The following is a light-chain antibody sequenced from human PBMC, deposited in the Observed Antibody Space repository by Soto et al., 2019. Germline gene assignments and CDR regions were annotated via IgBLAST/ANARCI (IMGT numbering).Light chain of an antibody. CDR3: QQYNNWPLWT. Sequence: EIVMTQSPATLSVSPGERATLSCRASQGVSSNLAWYQQKPGQAPRLLIYGASTRATGIPARFSGSGSGTEFTLTISSQQSEDFAVYYCQQYNNWPLWTFGQGTKVDIK. CDR2: GAS. V-gene: IGKV3-15*01. J-gene: IGKJ1*01. CDR1: QGVSSN.